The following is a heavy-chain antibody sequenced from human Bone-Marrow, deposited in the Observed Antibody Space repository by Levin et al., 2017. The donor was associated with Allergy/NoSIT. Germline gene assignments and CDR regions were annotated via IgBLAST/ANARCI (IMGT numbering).Heavy chain of an antibody. V-gene: IGHV3-23*01. CDR2: ISASGDNT. D-gene: IGHD2-15*01. Sequence: GGSLRLSCVASGFTFRTDAMSWVRQAPGRGLEWVSAISASGDNTYYADSVKGRFTISRDNSKNTLYLQMRSLRVEDSAVYFCVKDSGVVVVAEFHYWGQGTLVTVSS. CDR1: GFTFRTDA. J-gene: IGHJ4*02. CDR3: VKDSGVVVVAEFHY.